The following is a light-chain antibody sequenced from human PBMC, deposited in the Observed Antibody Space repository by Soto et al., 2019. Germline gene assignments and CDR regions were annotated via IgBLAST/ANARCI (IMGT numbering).Light chain of an antibody. CDR1: SSDVGGYNY. CDR2: EVS. V-gene: IGLV2-14*01. Sequence: QSALTQPASVSGSPGQSITTSCTGTSSDVGGYNYVSWYQQHPGKAPKLMIYEVSNRPSGVSNRFSGSKSGNTASLTISGLQAEDEADYYCSSYTSSNTLYVFGTGTKVTVL. CDR3: SSYTSSNTLYV. J-gene: IGLJ1*01.